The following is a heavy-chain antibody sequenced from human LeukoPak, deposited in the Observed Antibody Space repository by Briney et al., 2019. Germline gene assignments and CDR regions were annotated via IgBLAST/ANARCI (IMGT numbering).Heavy chain of an antibody. V-gene: IGHV4-59*12. D-gene: IGHD6-13*01. J-gene: IGHJ5*02. CDR2: IYYSGST. CDR1: GGSISSYY. CDR3: ASTPPTIAAAGTWFDP. Sequence: SETLSLTCTVSGGSISSYYWSWIRQPPGKGLEWIGYIYYSGSTNYNPSLKSRVTISVDTSKNQFSLKLSSVTAADTAVYYCASTPPTIAAAGTWFDPWGQGTLVTVSS.